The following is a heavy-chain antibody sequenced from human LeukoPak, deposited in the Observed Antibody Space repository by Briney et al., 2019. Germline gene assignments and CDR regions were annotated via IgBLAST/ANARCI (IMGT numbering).Heavy chain of an antibody. CDR3: AKDRRSLVGPTNFDY. CDR2: IGGSTGRT. V-gene: IGHV3-23*01. Sequence: GGSLRLSCAASGFSFDNYAMSWVRQAPGKGLEWVSAIGGSTGRTYYADSVKGRFTVSRDNSKNTLYLQMTSLRAEDTAIYYCAKDRRSLVGPTNFDYWGQGTPVTVSS. D-gene: IGHD1-26*01. CDR1: GFSFDNYA. J-gene: IGHJ4*02.